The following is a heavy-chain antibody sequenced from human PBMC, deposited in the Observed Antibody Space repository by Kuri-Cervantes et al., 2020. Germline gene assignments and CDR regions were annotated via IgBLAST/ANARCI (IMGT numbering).Heavy chain of an antibody. CDR3: AWGDGMDV. V-gene: IGHV4-30-2*05. Sequence: SCAVSGGSISSGGYSWSWIRQPPGKGLEWIGYIYYSGSTYYNPSLKSRVTISVDTSKNQFSLKLSSVTAADTAVYYCAWGDGMDVWGQGTMVTVSS. D-gene: IGHD3-16*01. CDR1: GGSISSGGYS. J-gene: IGHJ6*02. CDR2: IYYSGST.